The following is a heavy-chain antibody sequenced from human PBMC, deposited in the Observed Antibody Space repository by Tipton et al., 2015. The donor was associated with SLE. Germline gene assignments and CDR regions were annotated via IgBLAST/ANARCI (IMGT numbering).Heavy chain of an antibody. CDR3: ARRNYDVLTGYYDAFDI. Sequence: TLSLTCTVSGGSGDYYWTWIRQSPGKGLEWIGEVYHSGSTNYNPSLKSRVTISVDKSKNQFSLKLTSVTATDTAVYNCARRNYDVLTGYYDAFDIWGQGTMVTVSS. CDR2: VYHSGST. CDR1: GGSGDYY. D-gene: IGHD3-9*01. J-gene: IGHJ3*02. V-gene: IGHV4-4*02.